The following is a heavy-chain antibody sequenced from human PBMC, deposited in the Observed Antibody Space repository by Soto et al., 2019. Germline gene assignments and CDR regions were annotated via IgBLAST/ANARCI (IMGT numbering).Heavy chain of an antibody. Sequence: SETLSLTCTVSGGSISSYYWSWIRQPPGKGLEWIGYIYYSGSTNHNPSLKSRVTISVDTSKNQFSLKLSSVTDEDTAVYYCARESLQFYDSDGLHASWGQGTLVTVSS. J-gene: IGHJ4*02. V-gene: IGHV4-59*12. D-gene: IGHD3-22*01. CDR3: ARESLQFYDSDGLHAS. CDR1: GGSISSYY. CDR2: IYYSGST.